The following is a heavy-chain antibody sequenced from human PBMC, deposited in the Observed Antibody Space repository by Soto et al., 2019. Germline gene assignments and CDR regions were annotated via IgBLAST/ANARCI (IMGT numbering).Heavy chain of an antibody. J-gene: IGHJ6*02. Sequence: QVQLVESGGGVVQPGKSLRLSCAASGFTFSSYGMHWVRQAPGKGLEWVAVIWYEGSNKNYADSVKGRIIISRDNFKNTLVAPMNGLRAQEKAVYYCGRDRGGGYDLYYYGMDVWGQGTTVTVSS. D-gene: IGHD5-12*01. CDR3: GRDRGGGYDLYYYGMDV. CDR2: IWYEGSNK. CDR1: GFTFSSYG. V-gene: IGHV3-33*01.